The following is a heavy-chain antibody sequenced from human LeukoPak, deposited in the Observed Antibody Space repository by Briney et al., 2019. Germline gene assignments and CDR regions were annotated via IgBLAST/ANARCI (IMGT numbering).Heavy chain of an antibody. CDR3: ARGCGLGFGDPRRWFDP. Sequence: PSETLSLTCTVSGGSISSGGYYWSWIRQHPGKGLEWIGYIYYSGSTYYNPSLKSRVTISVDTSKNQFSLKLSSVTAADTAVYYCARGCGLGFGDPRRWFDPWGQGTLVTVSS. V-gene: IGHV4-31*03. J-gene: IGHJ5*02. CDR1: GGSISSGGYY. D-gene: IGHD3-10*01. CDR2: IYYSGST.